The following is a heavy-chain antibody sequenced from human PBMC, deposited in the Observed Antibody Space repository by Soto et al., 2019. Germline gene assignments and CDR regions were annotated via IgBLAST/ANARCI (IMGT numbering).Heavy chain of an antibody. V-gene: IGHV1-69*01. CDR3: ARRVGAGYDLWWFDP. D-gene: IGHD3-3*01. Sequence: QVQLVQSGAEVKKPGSSVTVSCKASGDTFSRYGLSWVRQGPGQRLEWMGEIIPVFEKTNYAQKFQGRVTITADGSTSRADMELRGRKSDDTAIYYCARRVGAGYDLWWFDPWGQGTLVTVSS. J-gene: IGHJ5*02. CDR2: IIPVFEKT. CDR1: GDTFSRYG.